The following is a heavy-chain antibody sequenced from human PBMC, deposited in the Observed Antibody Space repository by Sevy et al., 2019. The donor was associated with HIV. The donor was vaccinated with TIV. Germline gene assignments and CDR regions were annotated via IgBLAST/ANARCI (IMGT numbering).Heavy chain of an antibody. J-gene: IGHJ4*02. D-gene: IGHD2-2*01. CDR3: AREAAMGQAGFDY. CDR2: IYYSGST. CDR1: GGSISSYY. V-gene: IGHV4-59*01. Sequence: SETLSLTCTVSGGSISSYYWSWIRQPPGKGLEWIGSIYYSGSTNYNPSLKSRVTISVDTSKNQFSLKLSSVTAADTAVYYCAREAAMGQAGFDYWGQGTLVTVSS.